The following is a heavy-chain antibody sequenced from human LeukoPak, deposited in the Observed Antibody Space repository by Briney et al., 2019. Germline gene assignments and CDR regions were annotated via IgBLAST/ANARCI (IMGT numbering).Heavy chain of an antibody. CDR1: GGSFSGYY. Sequence: SETLSLTCAVYGGSFSGYYWSWIRQPPGKGLEWIGEINHSGSTNYNPSLKSRVTISVDTSKNQFSLKLSSVTAADTAVYYCARVYTGADGMDVWGQGTTVIVSS. J-gene: IGHJ6*02. CDR3: ARVYTGADGMDV. V-gene: IGHV4-34*01. CDR2: INHSGST. D-gene: IGHD1-26*01.